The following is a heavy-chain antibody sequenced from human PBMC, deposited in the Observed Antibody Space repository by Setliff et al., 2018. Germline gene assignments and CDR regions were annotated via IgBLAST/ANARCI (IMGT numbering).Heavy chain of an antibody. Sequence: ASVKVSCKASGYTLSANAIHWVRQAPGQRLEWMGFIYTDNGNTKYSKNFQDRVAITRDTSASTAYMELSSLTSEDTAVYFCARGSRGFDYWGQGALVTVFS. V-gene: IGHV1-3*04. CDR1: GYTLSANA. CDR3: ARGSRGFDY. J-gene: IGHJ4*02. CDR2: IYTDNGNT.